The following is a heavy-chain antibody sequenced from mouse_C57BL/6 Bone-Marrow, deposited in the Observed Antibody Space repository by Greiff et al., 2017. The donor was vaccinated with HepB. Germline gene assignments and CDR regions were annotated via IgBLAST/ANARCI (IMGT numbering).Heavy chain of an antibody. Sequence: DVKLVESGGGLVKPGGSLKLSCAASGFTFSSYAMSWVRQTPEKRLEWVATISDGGSYTYYPDNVKGRFTISRDNAKNNLYLQMSHLKSEDTAMYYCARDDDYPYWYFDVWGTGTTVTVSS. CDR1: GFTFSSYA. V-gene: IGHV5-4*01. D-gene: IGHD2-4*01. CDR2: ISDGGSYT. J-gene: IGHJ1*03. CDR3: ARDDDYPYWYFDV.